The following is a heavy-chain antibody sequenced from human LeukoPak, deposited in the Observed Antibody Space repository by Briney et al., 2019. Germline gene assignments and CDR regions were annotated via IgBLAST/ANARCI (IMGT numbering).Heavy chain of an antibody. CDR1: GFTFSSYA. D-gene: IGHD1-14*01. Sequence: SASGFTFSSYAMSWVRQAPGKGLEWVSAVRGNGRSTYYTDSVKGRFIISRDNSKNTLYLQMNSLRAEDTAVYYCAKEDPDLVDAFDIWGQGTMVTVSA. CDR2: VRGNGRST. J-gene: IGHJ3*02. CDR3: AKEDPDLVDAFDI. V-gene: IGHV3-23*01.